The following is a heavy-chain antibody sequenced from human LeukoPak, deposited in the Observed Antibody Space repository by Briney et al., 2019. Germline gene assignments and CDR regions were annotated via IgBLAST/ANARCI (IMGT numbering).Heavy chain of an antibody. CDR2: IYYSGST. CDR3: ARHVIWNDVGAFDY. CDR1: GGSISSSSYY. V-gene: IGHV4-39*01. Sequence: SETLSLTCTVSGGSISSSSYYWGWIRQPPGKGLEWIGSIYYSGSTYYNPSLKSRVTISVDTSKNQFSLKLSSVTAADTAAYYCARHVIWNDVGAFDYWGQGTLVTVSS. J-gene: IGHJ4*02. D-gene: IGHD1-1*01.